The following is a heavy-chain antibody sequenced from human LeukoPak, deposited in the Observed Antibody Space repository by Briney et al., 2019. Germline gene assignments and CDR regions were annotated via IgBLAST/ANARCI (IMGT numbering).Heavy chain of an antibody. CDR3: ARSLAYCGGDCRGHYYYYMDV. J-gene: IGHJ6*03. V-gene: IGHV4-31*03. CDR2: IYYSGST. CDR1: GGSISSGGYY. Sequence: PSQTLSLTCTVSGGSISSGGYYWSWIRQHPGKGLEWIGYIYYSGSTYYNPSLKSRVTISVDTSKNQFSLKLSSVTAADTAVYYCARSLAYCGGDCRGHYYYYMDVWGKGTTVTVSS. D-gene: IGHD2-21*02.